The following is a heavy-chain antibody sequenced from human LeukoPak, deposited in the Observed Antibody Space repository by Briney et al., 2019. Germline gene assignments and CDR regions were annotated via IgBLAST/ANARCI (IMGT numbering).Heavy chain of an antibody. V-gene: IGHV3-11*01. CDR3: ARDRTFYYDSSGYYLV. CDR1: GFTFSDYY. D-gene: IGHD3-22*01. J-gene: IGHJ4*02. Sequence: GGSLRLSCAASGFTFSDYYMSWIRQAPGKGLEWVSYISSSGSTIYYADSVKGRFTISRDNAKNSLYLQMNSLRAEDTAVYYCARDRTFYYDSSGYYLVWGQGTLVTVSS. CDR2: ISSSGSTI.